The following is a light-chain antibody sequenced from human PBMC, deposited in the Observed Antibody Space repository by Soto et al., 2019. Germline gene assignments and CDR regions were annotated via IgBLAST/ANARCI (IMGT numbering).Light chain of an antibody. CDR2: WAS. CDR1: QSVLYSSNNKNY. J-gene: IGKJ1*01. CDR3: QQYYSTPLT. V-gene: IGKV4-1*01. Sequence: DIVMTQSPDSLAVSLGERATINCKSSQSVLYSSNNKNYLAWYQQKPGQPPKLLIYWASTRESVVPDRFSGSGSGTDFTLTISSLQAADVAVYYCQQYYSTPLTFGQGTKVEIK.